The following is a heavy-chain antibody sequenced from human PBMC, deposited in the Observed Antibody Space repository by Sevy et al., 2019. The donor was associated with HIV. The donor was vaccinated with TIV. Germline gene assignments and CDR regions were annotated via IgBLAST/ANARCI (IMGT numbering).Heavy chain of an antibody. CDR1: AFSFSSYA. CDR2: ISSNGGST. CDR3: AREGVGGYSYSLDY. Sequence: GGSLRLSCAASAFSFSSYAQHWVRQAPGKGLEYVSAISSNGGSTYYADSVKGRFTISRDNSKNTLYLQMGSLRAEDMAVYYCAREGVGGYSYSLDYWGQGTLVTVSS. D-gene: IGHD5-18*01. J-gene: IGHJ4*02. V-gene: IGHV3-64*02.